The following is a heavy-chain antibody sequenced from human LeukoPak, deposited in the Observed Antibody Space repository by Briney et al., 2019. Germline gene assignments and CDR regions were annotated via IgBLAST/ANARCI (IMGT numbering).Heavy chain of an antibody. CDR2: IYYSGST. CDR3: ARGVKGLRGAFVI. CDR1: GGSISSGVYY. Sequence: PSETLSLTCTVSGGSISSGVYYWSWIRQHPGKGLEWIGYIYYSGSTYSNPSLKSRLTMSVDISKNQFSLKLSSVTAADTAVYYCARGVKGLRGAFVIWGQGTMVTVSS. J-gene: IGHJ3*02. V-gene: IGHV4-31*03. D-gene: IGHD3-10*01.